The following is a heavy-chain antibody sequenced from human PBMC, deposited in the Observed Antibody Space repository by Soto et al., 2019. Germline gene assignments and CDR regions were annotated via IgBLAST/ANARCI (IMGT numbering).Heavy chain of an antibody. J-gene: IGHJ6*02. CDR2: ISSSGDYI. V-gene: IGHV3-21*02. CDR3: ARDSQTRKQGMDV. CDR1: GFTFSTHT. Sequence: EVQLVESGGGLVKPGGSLRLSCAASGFTFSTHTINWVRQAPGKGLEWVASISSSGDYIYYADSVKGRFTISRDNAQNSLFRKSTSLRAEDTAVNFCARDSQTRKQGMDVWGHGTTVTVSS.